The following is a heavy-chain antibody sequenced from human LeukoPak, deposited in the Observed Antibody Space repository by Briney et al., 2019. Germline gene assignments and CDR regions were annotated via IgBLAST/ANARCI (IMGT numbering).Heavy chain of an antibody. CDR2: IYPGDSDT. CDR3: ARHRGIAAAGTNAYFDY. Sequence: PGESLKISCKASGYTFTSYWIGWVRQMPGKGLEWMGIIYPGDSDTRYSPSFQGQVTISADKSISTAYLQWSSLKPSDTAMYYCARHRGIAAAGTNAYFDYWGQGTLVTVSS. CDR1: GYTFTSYW. D-gene: IGHD6-13*01. J-gene: IGHJ4*02. V-gene: IGHV5-51*01.